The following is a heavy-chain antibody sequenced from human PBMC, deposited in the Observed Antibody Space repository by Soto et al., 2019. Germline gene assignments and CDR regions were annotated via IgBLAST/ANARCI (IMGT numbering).Heavy chain of an antibody. CDR1: GFTFSTFS. CDR2: FGHNGVT. Sequence: EVQLVESGGGLVQPGGSLRLSCVASGFTFSTFSMNWVRQAPETGLQWVAYFGHNGVTHYADSVMGRFTISRDNAKNSLYLQMNSLSVEDTAVYYCVRDPDALDFWGQGTLVTVSS. J-gene: IGHJ4*02. V-gene: IGHV3-48*03. D-gene: IGHD2-8*01. CDR3: VRDPDALDF.